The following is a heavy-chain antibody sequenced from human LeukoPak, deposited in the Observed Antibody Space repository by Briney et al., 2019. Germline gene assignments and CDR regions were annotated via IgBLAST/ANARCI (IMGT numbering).Heavy chain of an antibody. V-gene: IGHV3-30*01. CDR3: ARDALPQCDFWSGYLSGDYWFDP. CDR1: GFTFSSYA. CDR2: ISYDGSNK. J-gene: IGHJ5*02. Sequence: GGSLRLSCAASGFTFSSYAMHWVRQAPGKGLEWVAVISYDGSNKYYADSVKGRFTISRDNSKNTLYLQMNSLRAEDTAVYYCARDALPQCDFWSGYLSGDYWFDPWGQGTLVTVSS. D-gene: IGHD3-3*01.